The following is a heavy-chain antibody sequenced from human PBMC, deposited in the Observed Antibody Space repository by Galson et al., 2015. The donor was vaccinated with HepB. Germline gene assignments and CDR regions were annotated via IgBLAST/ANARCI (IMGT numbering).Heavy chain of an antibody. J-gene: IGHJ4*01. CDR1: GFTFSNYE. V-gene: IGHV3-48*03. CDR3: AREGGTYYYDNSGYSPLGY. D-gene: IGHD3-22*01. Sequence: SLRLSCAGSGFTFSNYEMNWVRQAPGKGLEWVSYISSSGGTEYYADSVKGRFTMSRDNAKNSLYLQMNSLRAEDTAVYYCAREGGTYYYDNSGYSPLGYWGHGTLVTVSS. CDR2: ISSSGGTE.